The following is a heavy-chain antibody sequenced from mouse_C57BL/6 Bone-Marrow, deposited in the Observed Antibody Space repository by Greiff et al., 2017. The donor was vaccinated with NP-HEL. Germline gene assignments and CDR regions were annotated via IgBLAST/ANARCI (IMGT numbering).Heavy chain of an antibody. D-gene: IGHD1-1*01. J-gene: IGHJ2*01. Sequence: VHVKQSGAELVRPGASVKLSCTASGFNIKDDYMHWVKQRPEQGLEWIGLIDPENGDTEYASKFQGKATITADTSSNTAYLQLSSLTSEDTAVYYCTTWGSSDYWGQGTTLTVSS. CDR3: TTWGSSDY. CDR1: GFNIKDDY. V-gene: IGHV14-4*01. CDR2: IDPENGDT.